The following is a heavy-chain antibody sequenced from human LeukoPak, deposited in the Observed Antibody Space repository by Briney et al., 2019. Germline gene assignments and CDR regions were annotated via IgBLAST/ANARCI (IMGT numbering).Heavy chain of an antibody. CDR1: GYTFTRDF. Sequence: ASVKVSCKASGYTFTRDFMHWVRQAPGEGLEWMGIVNPGGGGTNYAQKFQGRVTMARDTSISTAYMELSRLRSDDTAVYYCARARAGYSSGWFDNWGQGTLVTVSS. J-gene: IGHJ4*02. V-gene: IGHV1-2*02. CDR2: VNPGGGGT. D-gene: IGHD6-19*01. CDR3: ARARAGYSSGWFDN.